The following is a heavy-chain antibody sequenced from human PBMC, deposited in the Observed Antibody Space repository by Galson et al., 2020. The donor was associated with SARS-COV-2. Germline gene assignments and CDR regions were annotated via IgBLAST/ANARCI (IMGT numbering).Heavy chain of an antibody. J-gene: IGHJ4*02. CDR2: VDSTGNT. D-gene: IGHD7-27*01. Sequence: SETLSLTCNVSGGSIRNYYWTWIRQPPGEGLEWIGYVDSTGNTKTSPSLTSRVTISLDTSKSQFSLKLSSVTGADTALYFCARGSLTGLIYSGGYFDYWGQGIPVTVSS. V-gene: IGHV4-59*01. CDR1: GGSIRNYY. CDR3: ARGSLTGLIYSGGYFDY.